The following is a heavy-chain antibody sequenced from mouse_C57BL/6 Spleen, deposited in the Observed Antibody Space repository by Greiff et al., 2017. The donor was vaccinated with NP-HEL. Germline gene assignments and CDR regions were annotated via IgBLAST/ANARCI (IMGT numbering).Heavy chain of an antibody. Sequence: EVQLQESGPELVKPGASVKIPCKASGYTFTDYNMDWVKQSHGKSLEWIGDINPNNGGTIYNQKFKGKATLTVDKSSSTAYMELRSLTSEDTAVYYCARSSSPITTVEAYYAMDYWGQGTSVTVSS. CDR1: GYTFTDYN. J-gene: IGHJ4*01. CDR3: ARSSSPITTVEAYYAMDY. V-gene: IGHV1-18*01. CDR2: INPNNGGT. D-gene: IGHD1-1*01.